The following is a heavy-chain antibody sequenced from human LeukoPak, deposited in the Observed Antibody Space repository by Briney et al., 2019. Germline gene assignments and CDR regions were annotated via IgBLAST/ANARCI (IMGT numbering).Heavy chain of an antibody. Sequence: ASVKVSCKASGGTFSSYTISWVRQAPGQGLEWMGRIIPILGIANYAQKFQGRVTITADKSTSTAYMELSSLRSEDTAVYYCALTGYGSGWTPVNWFDPWGQGTLVTVSS. CDR1: GGTFSSYT. V-gene: IGHV1-69*02. CDR2: IIPILGIA. CDR3: ALTGYGSGWTPVNWFDP. D-gene: IGHD6-19*01. J-gene: IGHJ5*02.